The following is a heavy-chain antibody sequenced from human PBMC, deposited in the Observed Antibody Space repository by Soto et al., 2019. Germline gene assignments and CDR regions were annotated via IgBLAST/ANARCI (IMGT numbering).Heavy chain of an antibody. D-gene: IGHD3-22*01. V-gene: IGHV4-38-2*01. CDR1: GYSISSGYY. CDR2: IYHGWST. CDR3: ARVGPWVPYYYDSSPYTFENWFDP. Sequence: NPSETLSLTCAVSGYSISSGYYWGWLRQPPGKGLEWIGSIYHGWSTYYNPSLNSRVTLSLDMTNNHVSLILNSVTAADTAVYYCARVGPWVPYYYDSSPYTFENWFDPWGQGTLVTSPQ. J-gene: IGHJ5*02.